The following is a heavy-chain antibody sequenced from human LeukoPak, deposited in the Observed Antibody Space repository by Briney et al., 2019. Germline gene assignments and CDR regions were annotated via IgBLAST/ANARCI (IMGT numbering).Heavy chain of an antibody. CDR2: ISSSSSYI. Sequence: GGSLRLSCAASGFTFSSYSMNWVRQAPGKGLEWVSSISSSSSYIYYADSVRGRFTISRDNAKNSLYLQMNSLRAEDTAVYYCARARPYSGSPLGDFDYWGQGTLVTVSS. CDR3: ARARPYSGSPLGDFDY. J-gene: IGHJ4*02. V-gene: IGHV3-21*01. CDR1: GFTFSSYS. D-gene: IGHD1-26*01.